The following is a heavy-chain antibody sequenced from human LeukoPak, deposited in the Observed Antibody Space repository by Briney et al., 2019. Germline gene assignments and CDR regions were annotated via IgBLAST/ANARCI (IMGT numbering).Heavy chain of an antibody. D-gene: IGHD5-18*01. CDR1: GGSFSGYY. Sequence: PSETLSLTCAVYGGSFSGYYWSWIRQPPGKGLEWIGEINHSGSTNYNPSLKSRVTISVDTSKNQFSLKLSSVAAADTAVYYCARGRGYSYGQRNSVYYFDYWGQGTLVTVSS. CDR3: ARGRGYSYGQRNSVYYFDY. CDR2: INHSGST. J-gene: IGHJ4*02. V-gene: IGHV4-34*01.